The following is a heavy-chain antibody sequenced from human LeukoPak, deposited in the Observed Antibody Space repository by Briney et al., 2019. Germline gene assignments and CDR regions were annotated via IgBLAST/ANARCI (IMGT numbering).Heavy chain of an antibody. Sequence: ETLSLTCTVSGGSISSSSYYWGWVRQAPGKGLEWVSAISGSGGSTYYADSVKGRFTISRDNSKNTLYLQMNSLRAEGTAVYYCAKELSGVITLWGQGTLVTVSS. CDR1: GGSISSSSYY. CDR3: AKELSGVITL. J-gene: IGHJ4*02. V-gene: IGHV3-23*01. D-gene: IGHD3-22*01. CDR2: ISGSGGST.